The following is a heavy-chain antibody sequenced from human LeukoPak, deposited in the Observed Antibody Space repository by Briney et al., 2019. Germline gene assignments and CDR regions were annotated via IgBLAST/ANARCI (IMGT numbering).Heavy chain of an antibody. Sequence: SQTLSLTCTVSGGSISSGDYYWSWIRQPPGKGLEWIGYIYYSGSTYYNPSLKSRVTISVDTSKNQFSLKLSSVTAADTAVYYCARAPAYCGGDCPSPWGQGTLVTVSS. D-gene: IGHD2-21*01. V-gene: IGHV4-30-4*08. CDR2: IYYSGST. J-gene: IGHJ5*02. CDR3: ARAPAYCGGDCPSP. CDR1: GGSISSGDYY.